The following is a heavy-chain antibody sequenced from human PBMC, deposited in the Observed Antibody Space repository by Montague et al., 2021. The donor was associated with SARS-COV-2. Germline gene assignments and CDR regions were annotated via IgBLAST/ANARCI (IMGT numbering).Heavy chain of an antibody. CDR1: GGSTNYYY. CDR3: ARVARYCTNGVCQTYYYYGLDV. Sequence: SETLSLTCIVSGGSTNYYYWSWIRQSPGKGLEWIGYMYYSGSTNYNSSLKSQVTMSIDRSKNQFSLKLRSVTAADTAVYYCARVARYCTNGVCQTYYYYGLDVWGQGTTVTVSS. J-gene: IGHJ6*02. V-gene: IGHV4-59*01. D-gene: IGHD2-8*01. CDR2: MYYSGST.